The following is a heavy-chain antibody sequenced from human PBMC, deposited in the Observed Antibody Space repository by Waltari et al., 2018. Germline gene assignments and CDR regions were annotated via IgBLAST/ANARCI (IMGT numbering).Heavy chain of an antibody. D-gene: IGHD6-13*01. J-gene: IGHJ4*02. CDR2: IYYSGST. CDR1: GGSIRSSSYY. CDR3: ARERQQPTKRGDFDY. V-gene: IGHV4-39*07. Sequence: QLQLQEAGPGLVKPSETRSLTCTVSGGSIRSSSYYWGWIRQPPGKGLEWIGSIYYSGSTYYNPSLKSQVTISVDTSKNQFSLKLSSVTAADTAVYYCARERQQPTKRGDFDYWGQGTLVTVSS.